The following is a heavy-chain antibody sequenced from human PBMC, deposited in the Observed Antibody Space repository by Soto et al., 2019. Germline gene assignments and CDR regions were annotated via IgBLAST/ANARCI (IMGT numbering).Heavy chain of an antibody. J-gene: IGHJ4*02. V-gene: IGHV3-23*01. D-gene: IGHD6-19*01. Sequence: EVQLLEAGGGLVQPGGSLRLACAASGFTFNSSAMSWVRQAPGKGLEWVSTTSGGAGITYYADSVKGRFTISRDNSKNTLYLQMNSLRADDTAVYYCAKGRYRIGWYDPYFDYWGQGTLVTVSS. CDR2: TSGGAGIT. CDR1: GFTFNSSA. CDR3: AKGRYRIGWYDPYFDY.